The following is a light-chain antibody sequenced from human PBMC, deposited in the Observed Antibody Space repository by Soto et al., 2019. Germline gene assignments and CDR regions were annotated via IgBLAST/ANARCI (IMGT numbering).Light chain of an antibody. CDR3: SSYAGSNNRV. CDR2: EVS. Sequence: QSALTQPPSASGAPGQSVTISCTGTSSDVGDYNYVSWYQQHPGKAPKLMIYEVSKRPSGVPDRVSGSKSGTTASLTVSGLQDEDEAYYYCSSYAGSNNRVFGGGTKLTVL. CDR1: SSDVGDYNY. V-gene: IGLV2-8*01. J-gene: IGLJ3*02.